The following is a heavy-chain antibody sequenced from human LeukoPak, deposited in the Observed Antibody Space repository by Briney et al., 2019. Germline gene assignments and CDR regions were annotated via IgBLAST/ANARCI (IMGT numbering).Heavy chain of an antibody. D-gene: IGHD6-19*01. CDR3: ARQLAVAGTDNWFDP. V-gene: IGHV4-4*09. CDR2: IYTSGST. Sequence: PSETLSLTCTVSGGSISSYYWSWIRQPPGKGLEWIGYIYTSGSTNYNPSLKSRVTISVDTSKNQFSLKLSSVTAADTAVYYCARQLAVAGTDNWFDPWGQGTLVTVSS. CDR1: GGSISSYY. J-gene: IGHJ5*02.